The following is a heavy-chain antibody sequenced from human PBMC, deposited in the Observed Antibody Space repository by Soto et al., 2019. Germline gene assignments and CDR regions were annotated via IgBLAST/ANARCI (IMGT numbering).Heavy chain of an antibody. CDR2: FDPEDADT. CDR1: GYTLTELS. CDR3: ATLKSDLGLSGNYFNYFDY. J-gene: IGHJ4*02. D-gene: IGHD3-10*01. Sequence: SVKVSCKFSGYTLTELSMHWVRQAPGKGLEWMGGFDPEDADTIYAQKFQGRVTMTEDTSTDTAYMELSNLRSEDTAVYYCATLKSDLGLSGNYFNYFDYWGQGTLVTVSS. V-gene: IGHV1-24*01.